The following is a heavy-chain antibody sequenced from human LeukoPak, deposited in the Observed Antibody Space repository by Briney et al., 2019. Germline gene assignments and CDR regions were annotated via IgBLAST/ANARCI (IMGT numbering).Heavy chain of an antibody. CDR3: ARVGGYSYGYDY. V-gene: IGHV1-24*01. Sequence: ASVKVSCKVSGYTLTELSMHWVRQAPGKGLEWMGGFDPEDGETIYAQKFQGRVTITADESTSTAYMELSSLRSEDTAVYYCARVGGYSYGYDYWGQRTLVTVSS. CDR2: FDPEDGET. CDR1: GYTLTELS. J-gene: IGHJ4*02. D-gene: IGHD5-18*01.